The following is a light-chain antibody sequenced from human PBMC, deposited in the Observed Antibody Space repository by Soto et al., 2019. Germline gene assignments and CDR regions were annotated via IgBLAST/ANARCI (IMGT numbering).Light chain of an antibody. CDR3: QQYSSYSRT. CDR2: EAS. V-gene: IGKV1-27*01. Sequence: DIQMTQSPSSLSASVGDRVTITCRASQGIRHYLAWYQQKPGKVPKLLIYEASNLQSGVPSRFRGGGSGTEFTLTISSLQPDDFATYYCQQYSSYSRTFGQGTKVDIK. CDR1: QGIRHY. J-gene: IGKJ1*01.